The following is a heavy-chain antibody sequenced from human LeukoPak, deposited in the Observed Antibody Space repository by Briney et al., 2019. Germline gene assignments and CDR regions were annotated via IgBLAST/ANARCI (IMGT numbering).Heavy chain of an antibody. CDR2: INHSGST. V-gene: IGHV4-34*01. CDR1: GGSFSGYY. J-gene: IGHJ5*02. Sequence: KPSETLSLTCAVYGGSFSGYYWSWIRQPPGKGLEWIGEINHSGSTNYNPSLKSRVTMSVDTSKNQFSLKLSSVTAADTAVYYCARGGGYCSSTSCPTFDPWGQGTLVTVSS. CDR3: ARGGGYCSSTSCPTFDP. D-gene: IGHD2-2*01.